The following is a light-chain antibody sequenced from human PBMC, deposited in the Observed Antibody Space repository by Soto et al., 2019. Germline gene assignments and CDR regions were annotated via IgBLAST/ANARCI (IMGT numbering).Light chain of an antibody. J-gene: IGKJ1*01. Sequence: VVVTQSPLSLPVTLGQAASISCRSSQSPVYSDGNTYLSWFHQRTGQSPRRMIYKVSNRDYGVPDRFSGSGSGTDFTLKISRVEAEDVGVYYCMQGTHWHPITFGQGTKVEI. V-gene: IGKV2-30*01. CDR3: MQGTHWHPIT. CDR1: QSPVYSDGNTY. CDR2: KVS.